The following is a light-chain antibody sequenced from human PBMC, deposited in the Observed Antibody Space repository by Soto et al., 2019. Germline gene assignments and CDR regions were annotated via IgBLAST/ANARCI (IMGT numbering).Light chain of an antibody. CDR3: CSYAGSTTVI. V-gene: IGLV2-23*01. J-gene: IGLJ2*01. Sequence: QSVLXQPASVSGSXGXXXXXXXTGTSSDVGYYNLVSWYQQLPGKAPKLIIYEGNKRPSGVSDRFSGSKSGNTASLTVSGLQAEDEAVYHCCSYAGSTTVIFGGGTKLTVL. CDR2: EGN. CDR1: SSDVGYYNL.